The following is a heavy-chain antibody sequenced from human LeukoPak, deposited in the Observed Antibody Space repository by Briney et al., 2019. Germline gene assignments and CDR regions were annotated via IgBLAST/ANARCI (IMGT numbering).Heavy chain of an antibody. Sequence: HPGGSLRLSCAASGFSVSSNHMSWVRQAPGKGLEWVSVIYGASSTYYADSVNGRFTISRDDSKNTLYLQMNTLRAEDTAVYYCARGSLLRYFDWPDWGQGTLVTVSS. D-gene: IGHD3-9*01. CDR2: IYGASST. CDR3: ARGSLLRYFDWPD. CDR1: GFSVSSNH. J-gene: IGHJ1*01. V-gene: IGHV3-53*01.